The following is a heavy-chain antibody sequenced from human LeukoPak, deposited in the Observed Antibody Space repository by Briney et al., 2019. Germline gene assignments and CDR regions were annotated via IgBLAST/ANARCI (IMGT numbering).Heavy chain of an antibody. CDR1: GGSLSTYY. Sequence: PSETLSLTCTLSGGSLSTYYCSWIRQPPGKGLEWIGYIYYSGSTNYNPSLKSRVTISVDTSKNQFSLKLSSVTDANTAVYFCARDQSGGYSDYWGQGTLVTVSS. CDR2: IYYSGST. CDR3: ARDQSGGYSDY. D-gene: IGHD4-23*01. V-gene: IGHV4-59*01. J-gene: IGHJ4*02.